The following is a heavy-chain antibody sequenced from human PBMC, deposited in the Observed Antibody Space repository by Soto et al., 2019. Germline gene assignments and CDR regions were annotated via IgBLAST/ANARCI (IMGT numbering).Heavy chain of an antibody. CDR3: ARVRAGRDIVATISKYYYYYYMDV. D-gene: IGHD5-12*01. V-gene: IGHV3-7*01. J-gene: IGHJ6*03. CDR2: IKQDGSEK. CDR1: GFTFSSYW. Sequence: HPGGSLRLSCAASGFTFSSYWMSWVRQAPGKGLEWVANIKQDGSEKYCVDSVKGRFTISRDNAKNSLYLQMNSLRAEDTAVYYCARVRAGRDIVATISKYYYYYYMDVWGKGTTVTVSS.